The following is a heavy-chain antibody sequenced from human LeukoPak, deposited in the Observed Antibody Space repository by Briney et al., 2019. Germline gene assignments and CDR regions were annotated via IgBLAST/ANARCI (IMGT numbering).Heavy chain of an antibody. CDR3: ARGYGSGSYYYYGMDV. V-gene: IGHV1-18*01. CDR2: ISAYNGNT. Sequence: ASVKVSCKASGYTFTSYGISWVRQAPGQGLEWMGWISAYNGNTNYAQKLQGRVTMTTDTSTSTAYMELRSLRSDATAVYYCARGYGSGSYYYYGMDVWGQGTTVTVSS. D-gene: IGHD3-10*01. CDR1: GYTFTSYG. J-gene: IGHJ6*02.